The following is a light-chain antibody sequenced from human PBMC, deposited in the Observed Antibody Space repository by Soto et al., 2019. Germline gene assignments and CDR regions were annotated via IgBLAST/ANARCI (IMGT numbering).Light chain of an antibody. Sequence: QSVLTQPRSVSGSPGQSVTISCTGTSSDVGGYNYVSWYQQHPGKAPKLMSYDVSKRPSGVPDRFSGSKSGSTASLTISGFQAEDEAADYCCSYAGSYTLVFGGGTKLTVL. CDR2: DVS. CDR3: CSYAGSYTLV. J-gene: IGLJ2*01. CDR1: SSDVGGYNY. V-gene: IGLV2-11*01.